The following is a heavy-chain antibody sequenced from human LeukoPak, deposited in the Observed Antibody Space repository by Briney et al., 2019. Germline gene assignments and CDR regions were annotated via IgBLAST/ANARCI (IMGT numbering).Heavy chain of an antibody. Sequence: PGGSLRLSCAASGFAFSTYWMHWVRQAPGKGLEWVANIKQDGSEKYYVDSVKGRFTISRDNAKNSLYLQMSSLRAEDTALYYCARGSGWVFGYWGQGTLVTVSS. V-gene: IGHV3-7*01. CDR1: GFAFSTYW. D-gene: IGHD6-19*01. CDR3: ARGSGWVFGY. CDR2: IKQDGSEK. J-gene: IGHJ4*02.